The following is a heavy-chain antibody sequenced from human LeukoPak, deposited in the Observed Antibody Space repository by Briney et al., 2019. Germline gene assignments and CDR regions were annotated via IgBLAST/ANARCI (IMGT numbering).Heavy chain of an antibody. J-gene: IGHJ5*02. CDR3: ARSRIAAAANWFDP. D-gene: IGHD6-13*01. CDR1: GGTFSSYA. V-gene: IGHV1-69*01. Sequence: SVKVSCKASGGTFSSYAISWVRQAPGQGLEWMGGIIPIFGTANYAQKFQGRVTITADESTSTAYMELCSLRSEDTAVYYCARSRIAAAANWFDPWGQGTLVTVSS. CDR2: IIPIFGTA.